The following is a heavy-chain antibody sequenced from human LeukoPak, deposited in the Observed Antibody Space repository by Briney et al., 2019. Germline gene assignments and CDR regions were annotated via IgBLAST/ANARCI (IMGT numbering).Heavy chain of an antibody. V-gene: IGHV4-59*02. CDR2: LSHSGSS. D-gene: IGHD2-2*01. Sequence: SETLSLTCTVSGGSVSSYYWSWIRRPPARGLDCIAYLSHSGSSDSNPSLTSRVTTLVDTSKNQFSLKLTSVTAAYTAVYYCARAPYANAWYAFDIWGHGTMVTVSS. J-gene: IGHJ3*02. CDR3: ARAPYANAWYAFDI. CDR1: GGSVSSYY.